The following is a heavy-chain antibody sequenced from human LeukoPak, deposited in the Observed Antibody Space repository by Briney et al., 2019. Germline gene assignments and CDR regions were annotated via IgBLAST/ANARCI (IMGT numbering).Heavy chain of an antibody. CDR1: GYTFTRYY. CDR2: INPNSGGT. J-gene: IGHJ4*02. Sequence: ASVKASYKASGYTFTRYYMHWVRQAPGQRLKWMGWINPNSGGTNYAQKFEGRVTMTRDTSISTAYMELSRLRSDDTAVYYCVIPPERGTTVDYWGQGTLVTVSS. V-gene: IGHV1-2*02. D-gene: IGHD1-7*01. CDR3: VIPPERGTTVDY.